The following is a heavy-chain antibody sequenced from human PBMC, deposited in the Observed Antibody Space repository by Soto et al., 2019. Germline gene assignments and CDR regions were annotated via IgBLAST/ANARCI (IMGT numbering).Heavy chain of an antibody. CDR2: IIPIFGTA. Sequence: GASVKVSCKASGGTFSSYAISWVRQAPGQGLEWMGGIIPIFGTANYAQKFQGRVTITADESTSTAYMELSSLRSEDTAVYYCAKDPPPLIYSGSHEDYWGQGTLVTVSS. CDR3: AKDPPPLIYSGSHEDY. CDR1: GGTFSSYA. J-gene: IGHJ4*02. D-gene: IGHD1-26*01. V-gene: IGHV1-69*13.